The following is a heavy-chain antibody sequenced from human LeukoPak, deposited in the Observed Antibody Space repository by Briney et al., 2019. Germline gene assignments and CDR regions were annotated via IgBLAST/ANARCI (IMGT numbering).Heavy chain of an antibody. CDR3: ARGYDIVGAFDY. Sequence: SVKVSCKASGGTFSSYAISWVRQAPGQGLEWMGGIIPIFGTANYAQKFQGRVTITTDESTSTAYMELSSLRSEDTAVYYCARGYDIVGAFDYWGQGTLVTVSS. V-gene: IGHV1-69*05. J-gene: IGHJ4*02. CDR1: GGTFSSYA. CDR2: IIPIFGTA. D-gene: IGHD1-26*01.